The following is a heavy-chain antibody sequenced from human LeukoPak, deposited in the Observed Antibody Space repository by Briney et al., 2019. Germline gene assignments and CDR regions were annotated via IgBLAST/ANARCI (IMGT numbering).Heavy chain of an antibody. J-gene: IGHJ6*02. CDR2: ISGSGSKT. V-gene: IGHV3-23*01. CDR1: GFTFTSHA. CDR3: AKHAGYDSYYALDV. Sequence: QTGGSLRLSCVASGFTFTSHAMSWVRPAPGKGLEWVSGISGSGSKTNNAESVRGRFTISRDNSKNTLYLQMYSLRTEDTAVFYCAKHAGYDSYYALDVWGQGTTVTVPS. D-gene: IGHD6-13*01.